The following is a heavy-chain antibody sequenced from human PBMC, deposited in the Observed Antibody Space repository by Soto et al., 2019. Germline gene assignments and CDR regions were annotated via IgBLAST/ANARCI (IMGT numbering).Heavy chain of an antibody. CDR3: ARSVEMETYAFDI. CDR1: GFTFSSYS. J-gene: IGHJ3*02. D-gene: IGHD1-1*01. Sequence: PGGSLRLSCAASGFTFSSYSMNWVRQAPGKGLEWVSSISSSSSYIYYADSVKGRFTISRDNAKNSLHLQMNSLRAEDTAVYYCARSVEMETYAFDIWGQGTMVTVSS. V-gene: IGHV3-21*01. CDR2: ISSSSSYI.